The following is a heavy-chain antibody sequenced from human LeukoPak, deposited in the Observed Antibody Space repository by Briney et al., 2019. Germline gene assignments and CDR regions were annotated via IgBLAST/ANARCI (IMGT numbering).Heavy chain of an antibody. J-gene: IGHJ4*02. CDR1: GFTFSSYW. CDR2: IKQDGSQT. V-gene: IGHV3-7*01. CDR3: ARESGSVTSEVDFDY. Sequence: GGSLRLSCAASGFTFSSYWMSWVRQAPGKGLEWVATIKQDGSQTYYVDSVKGRFTISRDNAKNSLYLQVNSLRAEDTAVYYCARESGSVTSEVDFDYWGQGTLVTVSS. D-gene: IGHD4-17*01.